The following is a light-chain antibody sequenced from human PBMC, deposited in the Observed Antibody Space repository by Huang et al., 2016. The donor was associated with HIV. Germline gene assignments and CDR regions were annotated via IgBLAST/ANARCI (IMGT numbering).Light chain of an antibody. J-gene: IGKJ2*01. CDR1: QSVSSN. V-gene: IGKV3-15*01. CDR3: QQYNNWHYT. Sequence: EIVMTQSPATLSVSPGERATLSCRASQSVSSNLAWYQQKPGQAPRLLIYGASTRATGIPARFSGSGSGTEFTRTISSLQSEDFAVYYCQQYNNWHYTFGQGTKLEIK. CDR2: GAS.